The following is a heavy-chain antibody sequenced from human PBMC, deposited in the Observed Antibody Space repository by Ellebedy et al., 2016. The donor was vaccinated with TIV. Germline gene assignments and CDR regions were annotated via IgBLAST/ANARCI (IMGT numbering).Heavy chain of an antibody. CDR1: GFTFSTYP. Sequence: GESLKISCAASGFTFSTYPMSWVRLAPGKGLEWVANIKEDGSDTYYVDSVKGRFTISRDSAENPLYLQMNSMRAEDTAVYYCARGRYTSGWYPDYFDYWGQGTLVTVSS. J-gene: IGHJ4*02. CDR2: IKEDGSDT. V-gene: IGHV3-7*03. CDR3: ARGRYTSGWYPDYFDY. D-gene: IGHD6-19*01.